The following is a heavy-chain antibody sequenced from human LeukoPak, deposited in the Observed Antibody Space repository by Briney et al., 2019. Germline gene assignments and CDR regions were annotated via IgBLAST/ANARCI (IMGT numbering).Heavy chain of an antibody. D-gene: IGHD1-26*01. CDR2: ISWNSGSI. CDR1: GFTFDDYA. V-gene: IGHV3-9*01. Sequence: PGRSLRLSRAASGFTFDDYAMHWVRQAPGKGLEWVSGISWNSGSIGYADSVKGRFTISRDNAKNSLYLQMNSLRAEDTAVYYCARGRIVGAKGDAFDIWGQGTMVTVSS. CDR3: ARGRIVGAKGDAFDI. J-gene: IGHJ3*02.